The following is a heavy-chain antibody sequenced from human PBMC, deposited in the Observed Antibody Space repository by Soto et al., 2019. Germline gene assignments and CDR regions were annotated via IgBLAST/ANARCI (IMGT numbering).Heavy chain of an antibody. V-gene: IGHV1-18*01. Sequence: ASGDVSCRASSYTFTSYVISWVRQAPGQGREWMVWISAYNGNTNYAQKLQGRVTMTTDTSTSTAYMELRSLRSDDTAVYYCARGRFLEWLSHYYYYGMDVWGQGTTVTVSS. CDR2: ISAYNGNT. CDR3: ARGRFLEWLSHYYYYGMDV. D-gene: IGHD3-3*01. J-gene: IGHJ6*02. CDR1: SYTFTSYV.